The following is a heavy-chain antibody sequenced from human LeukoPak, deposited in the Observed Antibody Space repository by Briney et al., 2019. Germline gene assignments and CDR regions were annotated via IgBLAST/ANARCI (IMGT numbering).Heavy chain of an antibody. V-gene: IGHV3-30*04. J-gene: IGHJ4*02. CDR3: ARDNRHYDSSGYLDY. D-gene: IGHD3-22*01. Sequence: GRSLRLSCAASGFTFSSYAMHWVRQAPGKGLEWVAVISYDGSNKYYADSVKGRFTISRDNSKNTLYLQMNSLRAEDTAVYYCARDNRHYDSSGYLDYWGQGTLVTLSS. CDR1: GFTFSSYA. CDR2: ISYDGSNK.